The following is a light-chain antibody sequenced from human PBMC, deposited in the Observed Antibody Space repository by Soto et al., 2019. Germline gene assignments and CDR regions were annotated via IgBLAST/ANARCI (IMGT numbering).Light chain of an antibody. CDR1: QSVSSSF. CDR2: GAS. CDR3: KQYGSSRLT. V-gene: IGKV3-20*01. Sequence: ESVLTQSPATVSLSPGERGTLSCRASQSVSSSFLAWYQQRPGQAPRLLIYGASSRATGIPDRFSGSGSGADFTLTIRRLEPEDFAVYYCKQYGSSRLTVGGGTKVDIK. J-gene: IGKJ4*01.